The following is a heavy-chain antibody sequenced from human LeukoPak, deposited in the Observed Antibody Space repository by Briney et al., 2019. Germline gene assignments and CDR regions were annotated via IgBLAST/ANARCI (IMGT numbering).Heavy chain of an antibody. Sequence: GGSLRLSCAASGLNFHRYWMTWXXXAPGKXLXWVXXINQDGSEKFHADSVRGRFTISRDNAKNSLYLQMNSLRTEDTAVYYCARHLKTDFWSGYYAVWGQGTLVTVSS. CDR3: ARHLKTDFWSGYYAV. CDR1: GLNFHRYW. J-gene: IGHJ4*02. CDR2: INQDGSEK. V-gene: IGHV3-7*01. D-gene: IGHD3-3*01.